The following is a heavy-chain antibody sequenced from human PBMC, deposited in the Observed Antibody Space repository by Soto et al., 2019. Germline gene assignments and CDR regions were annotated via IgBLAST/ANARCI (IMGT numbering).Heavy chain of an antibody. CDR1: GYSFTSYW. D-gene: IGHD1-20*01. V-gene: IGHV5-51*01. CDR2: IYPGDSET. Sequence: GESLKISSKGSGYSFTSYWIGWVRQMPGKGLEWMGMIYPGDSETRFSPSFEGQVTISADKSLTTAYVQWSTLKASDSATYYCARHRGASGIYGMDVWGQGTTVTVSS. J-gene: IGHJ6*02. CDR3: ARHRGASGIYGMDV.